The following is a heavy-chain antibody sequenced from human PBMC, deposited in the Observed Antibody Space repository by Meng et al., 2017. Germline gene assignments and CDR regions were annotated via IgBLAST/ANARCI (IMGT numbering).Heavy chain of an antibody. J-gene: IGHJ4*02. CDR2: IERKSDGGTI. CDR3: ATGAAAADH. Sequence: GGAGGSLGKPGGSLTLPCVGSGLRVNDSWMSLGRPGPGKGLEWVGRIERKSDGGTIYYAAPVKGRFTISRDDSKNTLYLQMDSLINEDTAVYFCATGAAAADHWGQGTLVTVSS. V-gene: IGHV3-15*04. D-gene: IGHD6-13*01. CDR1: GLRVNDSW.